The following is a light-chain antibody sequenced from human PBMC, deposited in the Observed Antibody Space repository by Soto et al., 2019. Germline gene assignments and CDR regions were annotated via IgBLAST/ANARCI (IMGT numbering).Light chain of an antibody. J-gene: IGLJ1*01. CDR2: EVS. CDR3: ASFTTGSTWV. CDR1: SSDVGAYNY. V-gene: IGLV2-14*01. Sequence: QPVLTQPASVSGSPGQSITISCTGTSSDVGAYNYVSWYQQFPGKAPKLVIYEVSNRPSGISNRLSGSKSGNTASLTVSRLHAEDEADYYCASFTTGSTWVFGTGTKLTVL.